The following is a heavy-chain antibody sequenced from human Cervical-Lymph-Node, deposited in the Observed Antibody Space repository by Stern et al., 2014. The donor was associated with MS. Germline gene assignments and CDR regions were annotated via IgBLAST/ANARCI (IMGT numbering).Heavy chain of an antibody. D-gene: IGHD3-3*01. CDR2: ISWSGGSV. Sequence: EVQLVQSGGALVQPGRSLRLTCLGSGFTFGDCAMHWVRQAPGKGLEWVSGISWSGGSVTYSDSVQGRFTVSRDNAKKSLFLQMNSLRVEDTASYYGVKGCLKQSGHYHFDMNLWGRGTAVIVSS. J-gene: IGHJ6*02. CDR1: GFTFGDCA. CDR3: VKGCLKQSGHYHFDMNL. V-gene: IGHV3-9*01.